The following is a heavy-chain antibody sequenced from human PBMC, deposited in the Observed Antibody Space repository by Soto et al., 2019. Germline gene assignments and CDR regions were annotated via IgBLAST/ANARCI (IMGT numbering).Heavy chain of an antibody. Sequence: GGSLRLSCAASGFTFSNAWMNWVRQAPGKGLEWVGRIKSKTDGGTTDYAAPVKGRFTISRDDSKNTLYLQMNSLKTEDTAVYYCTHSRLLLSGGNYDFWSGYYPSGMDVWGQGTTVTVSS. CDR2: IKSKTDGGTT. J-gene: IGHJ6*02. D-gene: IGHD3-3*01. CDR3: THSRLLLSGGNYDFWSGYYPSGMDV. CDR1: GFTFSNAW. V-gene: IGHV3-15*07.